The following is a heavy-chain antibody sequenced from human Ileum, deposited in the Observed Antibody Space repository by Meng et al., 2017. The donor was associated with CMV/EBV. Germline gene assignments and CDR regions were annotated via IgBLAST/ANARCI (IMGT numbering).Heavy chain of an antibody. CDR1: GGSFSSFS. CDR2: INHRGTT. J-gene: IGHJ4*02. CDR3: TRGRVGDWGFDF. D-gene: IGHD1-26*01. Sequence: QVQFQQWGEGLLKPSETLSLTCGVNGGSFSSFSWTWIRQPPGKGPEWIGDINHRGTTNYSPSLKSRVTISIDTSKKQFSLRLSSLTAADTAVYYCTRGRVGDWGFDFWGQGTLVTVSS. V-gene: IGHV4-34*02.